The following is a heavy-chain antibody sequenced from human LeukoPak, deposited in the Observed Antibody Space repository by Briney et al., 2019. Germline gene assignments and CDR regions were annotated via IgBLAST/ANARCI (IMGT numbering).Heavy chain of an antibody. CDR3: AGSRVQLWLALDY. CDR2: INSDGSST. Sequence: PGGSLRLSCAASGFTFSSYWMHWVRQAPGKGLVWVSRINSDGSSTSYADSVKGRFTISRDNAKNSLYLQMNSLRAEDTAVYYCAGSRVQLWLALDYWGQGTLVTVSS. V-gene: IGHV3-74*01. D-gene: IGHD5-18*01. CDR1: GFTFSSYW. J-gene: IGHJ4*02.